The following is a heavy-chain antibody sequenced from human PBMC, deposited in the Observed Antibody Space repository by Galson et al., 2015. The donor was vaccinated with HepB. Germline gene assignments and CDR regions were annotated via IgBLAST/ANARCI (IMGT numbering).Heavy chain of an antibody. CDR2: ISYDGSNK. CDR1: GFTFSSYA. V-gene: IGHV3-30-3*01. D-gene: IGHD1-26*01. Sequence: SLRLSCAASGFTFSSYAMHWVRQAPGKGLEWVAVISYDGSNKYYADSVKGRFTISRDNSKNTLYLQMNSLRAEDTAVYYCAKDLHSGLYYFYYWGQGTLVTVS. CDR3: AKDLHSGLYYFYY. J-gene: IGHJ4*02.